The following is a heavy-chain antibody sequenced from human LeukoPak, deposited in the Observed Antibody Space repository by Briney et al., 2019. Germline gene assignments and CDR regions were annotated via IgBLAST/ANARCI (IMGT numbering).Heavy chain of an antibody. Sequence: GGSLRLSCAASGFTFSSYWMSWVRQAPGKGLEWVANIKQDGSEKYYVDSVKGRFTISRDNSKNTLYLQMNSLRAEDTAVYYCAKGDGVVSPWVDYWGQGTLVTVSS. J-gene: IGHJ4*02. CDR1: GFTFSSYW. CDR3: AKGDGVVSPWVDY. V-gene: IGHV3-7*03. CDR2: IKQDGSEK. D-gene: IGHD3-3*01.